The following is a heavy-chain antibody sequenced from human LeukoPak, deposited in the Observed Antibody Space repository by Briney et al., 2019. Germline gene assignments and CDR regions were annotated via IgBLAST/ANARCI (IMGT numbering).Heavy chain of an antibody. D-gene: IGHD3-10*01. J-gene: IGHJ4*02. V-gene: IGHV3-23*01. CDR1: VFTLISYS. CDR2: ITANGGRT. Sequence: PGGCLRLSRVPSVFTLISYSVNWVRQAPGKGLEWVSTITANGGRTYYADSVKGRFTISRDNAKNTLYLQMTSLRAEDTAVYYCAKGSGPFRWFGECNVKLPRPIRHYYFDSWGQRTLVTVSS. CDR3: AKGSGPFRWFGECNVKLPRPIRHYYFDS.